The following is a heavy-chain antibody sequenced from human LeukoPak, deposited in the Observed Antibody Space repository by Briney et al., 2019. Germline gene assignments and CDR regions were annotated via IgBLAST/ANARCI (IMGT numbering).Heavy chain of an antibody. CDR1: GFPLDDYA. CDR3: AKDIGGGSGSYSDY. CDR2: ISGDGGNT. D-gene: IGHD3-10*01. Sequence: PGGSLRLSCAASGFPLDDYAMHWVRQAPGKGLEWVSLISGDGGNTFYADSVEGRFTISRDNSKNSLYLQMNSLKTEDTAFYYCAKDIGGGSGSYSDYWGQGTLVTVSS. V-gene: IGHV3-43*02. J-gene: IGHJ4*02.